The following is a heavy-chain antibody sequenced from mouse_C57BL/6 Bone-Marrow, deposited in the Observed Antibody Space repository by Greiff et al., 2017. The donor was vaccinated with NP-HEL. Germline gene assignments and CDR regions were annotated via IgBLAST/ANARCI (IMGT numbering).Heavy chain of an antibody. V-gene: IGHV1-19*01. CDR1: GYTFTDYY. J-gene: IGHJ4*01. Sequence: VQLQQSGPVLVKPGASVKMSCKASGYTFTDYYMNWVKQSHGKSLEWIGVINPYNGGTSYNQKFTGKATLTVDKSSSTAYMELNSLTSEDSAVYYSARPYGNYEDYAMDYWGQGTSVTVSS. CDR2: INPYNGGT. D-gene: IGHD2-1*01. CDR3: ARPYGNYEDYAMDY.